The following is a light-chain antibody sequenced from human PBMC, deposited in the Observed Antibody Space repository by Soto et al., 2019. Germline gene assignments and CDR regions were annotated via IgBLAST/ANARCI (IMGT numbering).Light chain of an antibody. V-gene: IGKV1-39*01. CDR1: QTISNS. Sequence: DIQMTQSPSSLSASVGDRVTITCRPSQTISNSVNWYQQKPGKAPKCLIYAASTLQNGFPSRFSGRTSGAAFTLTINGLQPEDFATYYGQQSYSVPYTFGQGTNLEI. CDR2: AAS. CDR3: QQSYSVPYT. J-gene: IGKJ2*01.